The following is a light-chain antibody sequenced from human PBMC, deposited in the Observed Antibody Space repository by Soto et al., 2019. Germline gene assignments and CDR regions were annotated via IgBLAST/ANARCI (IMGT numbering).Light chain of an antibody. CDR3: CSYEGSYTWV. CDR2: DVS. Sequence: QSALTQPRSVSGSPGQSVTISCTGTSGDVGGYNFVSWYQQHPGKVPTLVIFDVSHRPSGVSDRFSGSKSGNTASLTISGLQAEDESDYYCCSYEGSYTWVFGGGTKLTVL. J-gene: IGLJ2*01. CDR1: SGDVGGYNF. V-gene: IGLV2-11*01.